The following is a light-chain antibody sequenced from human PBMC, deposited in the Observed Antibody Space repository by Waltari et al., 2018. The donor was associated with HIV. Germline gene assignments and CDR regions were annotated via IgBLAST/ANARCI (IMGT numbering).Light chain of an antibody. CDR2: HDT. V-gene: IGLV3-21*01. CDR1: HIVSKS. CDR3: QVWDTNTDQYVI. J-gene: IGLJ2*01. Sequence: SYVLTQPPSVSVAPGKTARITCGGEHIVSKSVNWYQKQPGQAPVMVIYHDTDRPSGIPDRFSGSNSEDTATLTIRRVEAGDEADYFCQVWDTNTDQYVIFGGGTNLAV.